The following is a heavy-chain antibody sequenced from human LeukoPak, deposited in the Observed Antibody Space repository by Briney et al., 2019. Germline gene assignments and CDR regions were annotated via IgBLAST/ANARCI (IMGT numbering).Heavy chain of an antibody. D-gene: IGHD2-15*01. V-gene: IGHV3-23*01. J-gene: IGHJ4*02. CDR3: ANDRGGRWYFDY. Sequence: GGSLRLSCAASGFTFSSYAMSWVRQAPGKGLEWVSAISGSGGSTYYADSVKGRFTISRDNSKNTLYLQMNSLRAEDTAVYYCANDRGGRWYFDYWGQGTLVTVSS. CDR1: GFTFSSYA. CDR2: ISGSGGST.